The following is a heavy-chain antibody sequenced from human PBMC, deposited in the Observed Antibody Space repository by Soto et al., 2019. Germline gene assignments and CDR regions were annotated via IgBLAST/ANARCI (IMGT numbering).Heavy chain of an antibody. Sequence: PSETLPLTCTVSGASISSSNYYWGWIRQPPGRGLQWIGTMYYSGRTYYNPSLKSRVTTSVDTSQRTFSLKLSSVTATDTAVYYCARHGNAVTTGYYYGMDVWDQGTTVTVSS. D-gene: IGHD4-17*01. J-gene: IGHJ6*02. CDR1: GASISSSNYY. CDR2: MYYSGRT. CDR3: ARHGNAVTTGYYYGMDV. V-gene: IGHV4-39*01.